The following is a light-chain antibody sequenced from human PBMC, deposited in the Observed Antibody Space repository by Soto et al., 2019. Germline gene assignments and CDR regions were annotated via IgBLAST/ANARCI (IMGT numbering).Light chain of an antibody. Sequence: QSALTQPASVSASPGQSITVSCTGTSSDIGAYNYVSWYQQHPGKAPKLMIYEVSNRPSGVSNRFSASKSGNTASLTISCLQAEDEADYFCSSYTSSSTVVFGGGTKLTVL. CDR3: SSYTSSSTVV. J-gene: IGLJ3*02. CDR1: SSDIGAYNY. V-gene: IGLV2-14*01. CDR2: EVS.